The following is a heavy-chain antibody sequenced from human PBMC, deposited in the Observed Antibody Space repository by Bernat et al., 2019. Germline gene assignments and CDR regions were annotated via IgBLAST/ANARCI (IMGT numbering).Heavy chain of an antibody. Sequence: QVQLVQSGAEVKKPGASVKVSCKASGYTFTGYYMHWVRQAPGQVLEWMGWINPNSGGTNYAQKFQGWVTMTRDTSISTAYMELSRLRSDDTAVYYCARGKIGAAEYYYYYGMDVWGQGTTVTVSS. CDR1: GYTFTGYY. D-gene: IGHD6-13*01. CDR2: INPNSGGT. V-gene: IGHV1-2*04. J-gene: IGHJ6*02. CDR3: ARGKIGAAEYYYYYGMDV.